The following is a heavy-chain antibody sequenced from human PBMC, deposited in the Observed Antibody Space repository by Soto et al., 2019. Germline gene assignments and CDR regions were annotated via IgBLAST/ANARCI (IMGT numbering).Heavy chain of an antibody. J-gene: IGHJ4*02. V-gene: IGHV4-59*01. Sequence: SETLSLTCTVSGGSMIAYYWNWMRQPPGKGLQWIGYTYYSGGTTYNPSLKSRVTISVDSSKNQFSLKLDSVTPADTAVYYCARVRGTAGKRYFDYCGPGTLVTVSS. CDR1: GGSMIAYY. CDR3: ARVRGTAGKRYFDY. CDR2: TYYSGGT. D-gene: IGHD6-13*01.